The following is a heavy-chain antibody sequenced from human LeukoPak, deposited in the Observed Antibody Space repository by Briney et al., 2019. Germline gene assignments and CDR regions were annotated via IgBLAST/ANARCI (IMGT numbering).Heavy chain of an antibody. V-gene: IGHV3-30-3*02. J-gene: IGHJ4*02. D-gene: IGHD6-13*01. CDR1: GFTLSSYA. CDR3: AKDAAGLFDY. CDR2: TSFDGSTK. Sequence: GGSLRLSCAASGFTLSSYAIHWVRQAPGKGLEWVAVTSFDGSTKYYADSVKGRFTISRDNSKNTLYLQMNSLRAEDTAVYYCAKDAAGLFDYWGQGTLVTVSS.